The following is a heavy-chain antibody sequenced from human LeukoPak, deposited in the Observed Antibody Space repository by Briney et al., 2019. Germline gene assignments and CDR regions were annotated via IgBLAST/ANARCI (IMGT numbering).Heavy chain of an antibody. D-gene: IGHD5-24*01. CDR1: GFTFDNFA. V-gene: IGHV3-30*04. CDR2: ISHDGRTK. Sequence: PGGSLRLSCVVSGFTFDNFAMHWVRQPLGKGLEWVAVISHDGRTKYYADSMKGRITISRDNSKNTLFLQMNNLRSEDTAVYFCARPSPPGDGYIPTDHWGQGTLVTVSS. J-gene: IGHJ4*02. CDR3: ARPSPPGDGYIPTDH.